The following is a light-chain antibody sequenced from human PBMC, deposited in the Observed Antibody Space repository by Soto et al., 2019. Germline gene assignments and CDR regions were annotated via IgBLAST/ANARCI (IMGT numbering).Light chain of an antibody. CDR2: GAS. J-gene: IGKJ2*01. CDR1: QSVSSN. Sequence: EIVMTQSPATLSVSPGERATLSCRASQSVSSNLAWYQQKPGQAPRLLIYGASTRATGIPARFSGSGSGTEFTLTISSLQYEDFVVYYCKQYNNWPPITFGQGTKLEIK. V-gene: IGKV3-15*01. CDR3: KQYNNWPPIT.